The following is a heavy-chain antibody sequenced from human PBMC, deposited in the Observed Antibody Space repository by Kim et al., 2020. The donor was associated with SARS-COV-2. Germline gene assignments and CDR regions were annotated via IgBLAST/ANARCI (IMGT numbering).Heavy chain of an antibody. CDR2: ISYDGSNK. V-gene: IGHV3-30-3*01. J-gene: IGHJ6*02. CDR1: GFTFSSYA. Sequence: GGSLRLSCAASGFTFSSYAMHWVRQAPGKGLEWVAVISYDGSNKYYADSVKGRFTISRDNSKNTLYLQMNSLRAEDTAVYYCAREGGQLERRARDYYYGMDVWGQGTTVTVSS. D-gene: IGHD1-1*01. CDR3: AREGGQLERRARDYYYGMDV.